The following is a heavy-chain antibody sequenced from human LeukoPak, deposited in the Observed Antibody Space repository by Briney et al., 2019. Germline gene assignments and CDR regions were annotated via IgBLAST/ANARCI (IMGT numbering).Heavy chain of an antibody. CDR2: IYHSGST. V-gene: IGHV4-30-2*01. CDR1: GGSISSGGYS. D-gene: IGHD4-17*01. Sequence: SETLCLTCAVSGGSISSGGYSWSWIRQPPGKGLEWIGYIYHSGSTYYNPSLKSRVTISVDRSKNQFSLKLSSVTAADTAVYYCAGTYGDYGWYDYWGQGTLVTVSS. CDR3: AGTYGDYGWYDY. J-gene: IGHJ4*02.